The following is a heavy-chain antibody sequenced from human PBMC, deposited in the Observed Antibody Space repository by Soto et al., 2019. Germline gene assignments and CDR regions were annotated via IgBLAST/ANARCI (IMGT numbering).Heavy chain of an antibody. D-gene: IGHD6-13*01. J-gene: IGHJ6*02. V-gene: IGHV1-18*01. Sequence: ASVKVSCKASGYTFTSYGISWVRQAPGQGLEWMGWISAYNGNTNYAQKLQGRVTVTTDTSTSTAYMELRSLRSDDTAVYYCARDRIAAAGPNYYYYGMDVWGQGTTVTVSS. CDR3: ARDRIAAAGPNYYYYGMDV. CDR1: GYTFTSYG. CDR2: ISAYNGNT.